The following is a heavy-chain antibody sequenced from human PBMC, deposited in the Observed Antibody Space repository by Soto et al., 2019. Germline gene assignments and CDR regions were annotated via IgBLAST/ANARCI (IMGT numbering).Heavy chain of an antibody. CDR3: AKLGTTAVTSWNYYYGMDV. CDR1: GFTFSSYG. V-gene: IGHV3-30*18. J-gene: IGHJ6*02. Sequence: PGGSLRLSCAASGFTFSSYGMHWVRQAPGKGLEWVAVISYDGSNKYYADSVKGRFTISRDNSKNTLYLQMNSLRAEDTAVYYCAKLGTTAVTSWNYYYGMDVWGRGTLSPSP. CDR2: ISYDGSNK. D-gene: IGHD4-17*01.